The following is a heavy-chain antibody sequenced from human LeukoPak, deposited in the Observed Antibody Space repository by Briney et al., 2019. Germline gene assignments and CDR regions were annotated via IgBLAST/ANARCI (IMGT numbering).Heavy chain of an antibody. CDR1: GFTFSSHS. V-gene: IGHV3-21*01. J-gene: IGHJ6*02. Sequence: GGSLRLSCAASGFTFSSHSMNWVRQAPGKGLEWVSSISSSSSYIYYADSVKGRFTISRDNAKNSLYLQMNSLRAEDTAAYYCARDSSYGDYDYGMDVWGQGTTVTVSS. CDR2: ISSSSSYI. D-gene: IGHD4-17*01. CDR3: ARDSSYGDYDYGMDV.